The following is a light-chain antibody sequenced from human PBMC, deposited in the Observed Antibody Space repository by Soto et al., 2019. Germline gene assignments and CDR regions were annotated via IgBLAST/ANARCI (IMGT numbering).Light chain of an antibody. CDR3: AAWDDRLNGYV. J-gene: IGLJ1*01. CDR1: SSNIGSNT. CDR2: SNN. Sequence: QSVRTQPPSGSGTPGQRVTISCSGSSSNIGSNTINWYQQLPGTAPKLLIYSNNQRPSGVPDRFSGSKSGTSASLAISGLQSEDEANYYCAAWDDRLNGYVFGTGTKVTLL. V-gene: IGLV1-44*01.